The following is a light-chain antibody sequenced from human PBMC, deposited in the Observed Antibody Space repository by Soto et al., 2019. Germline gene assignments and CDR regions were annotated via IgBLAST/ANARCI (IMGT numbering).Light chain of an antibody. CDR2: KVS. J-gene: IGKJ2*01. CDR1: QSLAYSDGNTY. Sequence: DVVMTQSPLSLPVTLGQPASISCRSSQSLAYSDGNTYLNWFQQRPGQSPRRLIYKVSNRDSGVPDRFCGSGSGTDFTLKISRVEAEDVGIYYCMQGTHWPPYTFGHGTKLEIK. CDR3: MQGTHWPPYT. V-gene: IGKV2-30*01.